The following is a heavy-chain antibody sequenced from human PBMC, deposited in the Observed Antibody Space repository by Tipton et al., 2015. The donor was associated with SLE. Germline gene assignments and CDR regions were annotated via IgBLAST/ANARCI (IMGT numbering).Heavy chain of an antibody. CDR2: MYYSEST. CDR3: ARGIMGDHDY. Sequence: TLSLTCTVSGDSMSSSNYYWGWIRRPPGKGLEWIGSMYYSESTYYNPSLKSRVTISVDTSKNQFSLKVSSVTAADTAVYYCARGIMGDHDYWGQGTLVTVSS. D-gene: IGHD3-16*01. CDR1: GDSMSSSNYY. V-gene: IGHV4-39*07. J-gene: IGHJ4*02.